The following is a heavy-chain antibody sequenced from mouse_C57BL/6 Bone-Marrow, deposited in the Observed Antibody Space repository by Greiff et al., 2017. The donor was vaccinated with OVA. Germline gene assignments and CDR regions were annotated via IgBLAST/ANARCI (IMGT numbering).Heavy chain of an antibody. CDR3: ARWVHNWAWFAY. CDR1: GYTFTDYY. J-gene: IGHJ3*01. V-gene: IGHV1-26*01. Sequence: EVKLQQSGPELVKPGASVKISCKASGYTFTDYYMNWVKQSHGKSLEWIGDINPNNGGTSYNQKFKGKATLTVDKSSSTAYMELRSLTSEDSAVYYGARWVHNWAWFAYWGQGTLVTVSA. CDR2: INPNNGGT. D-gene: IGHD4-1*01.